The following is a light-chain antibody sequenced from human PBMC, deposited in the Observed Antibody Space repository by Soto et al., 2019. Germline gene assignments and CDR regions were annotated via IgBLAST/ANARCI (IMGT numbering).Light chain of an antibody. CDR1: QSIISY. V-gene: IGKV1-39*01. CDR3: QQSYNTPRT. CDR2: AAS. J-gene: IGKJ1*01. Sequence: DIQMTQSPSSLSASVGDRVTITCRASQSIISYLNWYQQKPGKAPKVLIYAASSLQSGVPSRFSGSGSGTDFTLTISSLQPEDFATYYCQQSYNTPRTFGQGTKVEIK.